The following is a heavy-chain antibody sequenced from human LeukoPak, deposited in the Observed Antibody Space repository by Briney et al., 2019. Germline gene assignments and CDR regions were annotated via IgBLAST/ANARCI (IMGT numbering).Heavy chain of an antibody. D-gene: IGHD5-12*01. J-gene: IGHJ3*02. V-gene: IGHV1-24*01. Sequence: ASVKVSCKVSGYTLTELSMHWVRQAPGKGLEWMGGFDPEDGETIYAQKFQGRVTMTEDTSTDTAYMELSSLRSEDTAVYYCATWVKWLRLPDDAFDIWGQGTMVTVSS. CDR3: ATWVKWLRLPDDAFDI. CDR1: GYTLTELS. CDR2: FDPEDGET.